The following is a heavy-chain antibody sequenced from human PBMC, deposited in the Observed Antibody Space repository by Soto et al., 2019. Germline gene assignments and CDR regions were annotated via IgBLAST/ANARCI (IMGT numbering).Heavy chain of an antibody. CDR2: TYYRSKWYD. CDR3: ARVRVVRGPVEMVLFAY. CDR1: GDSVSSNSAA. V-gene: IGHV6-1*01. D-gene: IGHD3-10*01. Sequence: SQPLSLTCAISGDSVSSNSAAWNCIIHSPSRFLECLRRTYYRSKWYDDYAVYVKRRITINPDTSKNQFSLQVSAVSPEDTAVYYCARVRVVRGPVEMVLFAYWGQGTLVTVSS. J-gene: IGHJ4*02.